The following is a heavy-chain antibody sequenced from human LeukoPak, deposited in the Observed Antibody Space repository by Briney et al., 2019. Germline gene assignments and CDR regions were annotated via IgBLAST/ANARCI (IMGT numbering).Heavy chain of an antibody. CDR3: ARDNPTMAFDI. CDR1: GGSINNYY. Sequence: PSETLSLTCTVSGGSINNYYWSWIRQPPGKGLEWIGYIYYRGNTNYNPSLKSRVTISVDTSKNQFSLKLSSVTAADTAVYYCARDNPTMAFDIWGQGTMVTVSS. V-gene: IGHV4-59*01. CDR2: IYYRGNT. J-gene: IGHJ3*02.